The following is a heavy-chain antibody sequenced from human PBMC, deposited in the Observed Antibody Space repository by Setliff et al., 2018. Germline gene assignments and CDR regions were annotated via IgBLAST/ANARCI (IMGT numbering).Heavy chain of an antibody. CDR3: ARGSGTYASSSRVFHY. V-gene: IGHV1-69*05. Sequence: SVKVSCKASGGNFSSYGITWVRQAPGQGLEWMGGTIPMFGTTNYAQKFQGRVTIITDESTSTAYMELSSLRSEDTAVYFCARGSGTYASSSRVFHYWGQGTLVTVSS. J-gene: IGHJ4*02. CDR1: GGNFSSYG. D-gene: IGHD6-6*01. CDR2: TIPMFGTT.